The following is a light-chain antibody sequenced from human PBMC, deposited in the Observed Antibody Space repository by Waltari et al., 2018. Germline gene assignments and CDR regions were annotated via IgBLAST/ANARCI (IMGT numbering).Light chain of an antibody. CDR3: SSYTSSSTLG. CDR1: SSDVAGSQY. CDR2: DVS. J-gene: IGLJ1*01. Sequence: QSALTPPASVSGSPGPSTPTACTGTSSDVAGSQYGSGYQPHPGKAPTHMIYDVSHRPSGVSTRFSGSKSGNTSSLTISGLQAEDEADYYCSSYTSSSTLGFGTGTKVTVL. V-gene: IGLV2-14*03.